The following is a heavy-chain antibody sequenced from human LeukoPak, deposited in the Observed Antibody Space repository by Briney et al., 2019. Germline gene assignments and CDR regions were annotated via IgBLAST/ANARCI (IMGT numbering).Heavy chain of an antibody. J-gene: IGHJ4*02. CDR2: VSYDGSNK. CDR3: ARDLLSGDFTDY. V-gene: IGHV3-30-3*01. Sequence: SCKASGYTFTSYYMHWVRQAPGKGLEWVAVVSYDGSNKYYADSVKGRFTISRDNSKNTLYLQMNSLRAEDTAVYYCARDLLSGDFTDYWGQGTLVTVSS. CDR1: GYTFTSYY. D-gene: IGHD3-10*01.